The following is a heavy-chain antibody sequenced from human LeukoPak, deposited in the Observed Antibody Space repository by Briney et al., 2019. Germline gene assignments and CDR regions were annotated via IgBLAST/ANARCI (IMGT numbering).Heavy chain of an antibody. CDR2: INPNSGGT. CDR3: ARDRRIRGVIMDIDY. CDR1: GYTFTGYY. Sequence: GASVKVSCKASGYTFTGYYMHWVRQAPGQGLEWMGWINPNSGGTNYAQKFQGRVTMTRDTSISTAYMELSRLRSDDTAVYYCARDRRIRGVIMDIDYWGQGTLVTVSS. D-gene: IGHD3-10*01. V-gene: IGHV1-2*02. J-gene: IGHJ4*02.